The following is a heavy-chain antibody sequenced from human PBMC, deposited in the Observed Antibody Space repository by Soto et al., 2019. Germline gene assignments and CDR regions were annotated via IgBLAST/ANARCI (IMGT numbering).Heavy chain of an antibody. CDR1: GFTFSSYD. V-gene: IGHV3-13*01. CDR2: IGTAGDT. CDR3: ARESEWLRAYDY. Sequence: GGSLRLSCAASGFTFSSYDMHWVRQATGKGLEWVSAIGTAGDTYYPGSVKGRFTISRENAKNSLYLQMNSLRAEDTAVYYCARESEWLRAYDYWGQGTLGTASS. D-gene: IGHD5-12*01. J-gene: IGHJ4*02.